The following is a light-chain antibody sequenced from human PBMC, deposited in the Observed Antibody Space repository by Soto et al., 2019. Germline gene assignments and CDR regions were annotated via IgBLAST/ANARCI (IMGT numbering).Light chain of an antibody. CDR2: EVN. J-gene: IGLJ2*01. CDR3: TSYAVGINVV. CDR1: SSDVGYYNY. Sequence: QSVLTKPPSASGSPGQSVTISCTGTSSDVGYYNYVSWYQQHPGKAPKLIIYEVNKRPSGVPDRFSGSKSGNTASLTVSGLQAEDEAEYYCTSYAVGINVVFGGGTKLTVL. V-gene: IGLV2-8*01.